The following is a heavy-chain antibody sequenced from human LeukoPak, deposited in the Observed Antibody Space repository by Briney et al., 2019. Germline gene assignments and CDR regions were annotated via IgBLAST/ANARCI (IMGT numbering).Heavy chain of an antibody. CDR1: GGSISSGSYY. CDR2: INYSGSS. CDR3: ARLLGYCTNGACPARH. D-gene: IGHD2-8*01. V-gene: IGHV4-39*01. Sequence: SETLSLTCTVSGGSISSGSYYWGWIRQPPGKGLEWIGSINYSGSSYYHPSLKSRVTMSVDTSKNQFSLKLSSVTAADTAVYYCARLLGYCTNGACPARHWGQGTLVTVSS. J-gene: IGHJ4*02.